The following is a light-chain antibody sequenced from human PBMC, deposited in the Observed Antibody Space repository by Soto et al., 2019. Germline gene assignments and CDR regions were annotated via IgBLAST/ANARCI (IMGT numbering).Light chain of an antibody. CDR2: DAS. V-gene: IGKV3-11*01. Sequence: EIVLTQSPATLSLSPGERATLSCRASQSVGYHLAWYQQKPGQAPRLLIYDASNRATGIPARFSGSGSGTDFTLAISSLEPEDFAVYYCQQYGSSMYTFGQGTKLEIK. CDR1: QSVGYH. CDR3: QQYGSSMYT. J-gene: IGKJ2*01.